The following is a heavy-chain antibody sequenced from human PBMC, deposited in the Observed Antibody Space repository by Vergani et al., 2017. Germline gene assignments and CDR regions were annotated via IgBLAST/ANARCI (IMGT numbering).Heavy chain of an antibody. J-gene: IGHJ6*03. D-gene: IGHD1-26*01. V-gene: IGHV3-30*03. CDR2: ISYDGTQK. CDR1: GFTSSYYG. CDR3: ARDLRESYYYYYMDV. Sequence: QVHLVESGGGVVQPGRSLRLSCVVSGFTSSYYGMHWVRQAPGKGLEWVAVISYDGTQKYYADSVKGRFTISSDNSKSPLYLQMNSLRAEDTAVYYCARDLRESYYYYYMDVWGKGTTVTVSS.